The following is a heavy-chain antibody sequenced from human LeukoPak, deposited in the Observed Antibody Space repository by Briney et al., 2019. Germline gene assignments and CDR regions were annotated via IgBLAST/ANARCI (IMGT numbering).Heavy chain of an antibody. CDR2: IGGSGGST. CDR3: ARDPAQFDY. J-gene: IGHJ4*02. V-gene: IGHV3-23*01. Sequence: GGSLRLSCTASGFPFSNYAMSWVRQAPGKGLEWVSAIGGSGGSTYYADSVKGRFTISRGNAKNSLYLQMNSLRAEDTAVYYCARDPAQFDYWGQGTLVTVSS. CDR1: GFPFSNYA.